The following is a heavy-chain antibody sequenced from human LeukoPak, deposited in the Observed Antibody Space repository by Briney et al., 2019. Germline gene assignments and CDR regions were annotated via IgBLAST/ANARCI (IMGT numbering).Heavy chain of an antibody. Sequence: PGGSLRLSCEASGFTFSSYGMHWVRQAPGKGLEWVAVISYDGSNKYYADSVKGQFTISRDNSKNTLYLQMNSLRAEDTAVYYCAKRGDDDYADYWGQGTLVTVSS. D-gene: IGHD2-21*01. CDR3: AKRGDDDYADY. J-gene: IGHJ4*02. CDR1: GFTFSSYG. V-gene: IGHV3-30*18. CDR2: ISYDGSNK.